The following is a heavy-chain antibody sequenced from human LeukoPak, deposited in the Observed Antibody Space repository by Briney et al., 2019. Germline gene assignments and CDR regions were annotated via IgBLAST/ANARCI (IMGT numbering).Heavy chain of an antibody. CDR3: GRHSYGLDY. J-gene: IGHJ4*02. D-gene: IGHD2-8*01. Sequence: GESLKISCKGSGYRFTSYWIGWVRQMPGKGLEWLGIIYFGDSDTRYSPSFQGRLTISVDKSISTAYLQLSSLKASDTAIYFCGRHSYGLDYWGQGTLVTVSS. CDR1: GYRFTSYW. CDR2: IYFGDSDT. V-gene: IGHV5-51*01.